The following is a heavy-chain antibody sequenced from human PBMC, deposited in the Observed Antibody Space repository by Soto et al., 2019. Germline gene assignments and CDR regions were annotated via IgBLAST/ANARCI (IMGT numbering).Heavy chain of an antibody. CDR2: IYYSGST. J-gene: IGHJ4*02. CDR1: GGSISSSSYY. D-gene: IGHD3-10*01. V-gene: IGHV4-39*01. Sequence: QLQLQESGPGLVKPSETLSFTCTVSGGSISSSSYYWGWIRQPPGKGLEWIGSIYYSGSTYYNPPHKIRLTISLDTTKNQFSRKLSSVTAADTAVYYCARHFGIITMVRGVITPFDYWGQGTLVTVSS. CDR3: ARHFGIITMVRGVITPFDY.